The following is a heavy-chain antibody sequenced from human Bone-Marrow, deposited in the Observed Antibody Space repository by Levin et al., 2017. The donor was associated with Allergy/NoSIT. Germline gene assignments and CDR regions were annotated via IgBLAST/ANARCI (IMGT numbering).Heavy chain of an antibody. Sequence: SETLSLTCAVSGGSISSNNWWSWVRQSPDKGLEWIGEIYHSGTTNYNPSLKSRPTIPIDKSKNQFSLKLTSVTATHTAVNFCARVLAGCRSSSCSFDAWGQGTQVTVSS. V-gene: IGHV4-4*02. CDR1: GGSISSNNW. CDR2: IYHSGTT. J-gene: IGHJ4*02. CDR3: ARVLAGCRSSSCSFDA. D-gene: IGHD2-2*01.